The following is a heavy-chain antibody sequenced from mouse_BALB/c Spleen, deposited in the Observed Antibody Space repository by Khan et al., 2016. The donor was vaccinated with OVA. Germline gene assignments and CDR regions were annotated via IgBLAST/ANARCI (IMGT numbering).Heavy chain of an antibody. J-gene: IGHJ2*01. CDR2: IRFKSDDYVN. V-gene: IGHV6-6*02. Sequence: EVKLEESGGGLVQPGGSMKLSCVASEFTFSNYCMNWVRQSPEKGLEWVAEIRFKSDDYVNHYAESVKGRFTISRDDTKSSVYLQMNTLRAEDTGNYYCWILLWGQGTTLTVSS. CDR1: EFTFSNYC. CDR3: WILL.